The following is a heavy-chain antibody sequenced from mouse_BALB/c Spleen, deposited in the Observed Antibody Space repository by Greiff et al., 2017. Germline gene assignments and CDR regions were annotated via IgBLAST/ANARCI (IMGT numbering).Heavy chain of an antibody. CDR3: AREGYGSSFFDY. J-gene: IGHJ2*01. CDR2: INPSNGRT. CDR1: GYTFTSYW. V-gene: IGHV1S81*02. D-gene: IGHD1-1*01. Sequence: QVQLQQPGAELVKPGASVKLSCKASGYTFTSYWMHWVKQRPGQGLEWIGEINPSNGRTNYNEKFKSKATLTVDKSSSTAYMQLSSLTSEDSAVYYCAREGYGSSFFDYWGQGTTVTVSS.